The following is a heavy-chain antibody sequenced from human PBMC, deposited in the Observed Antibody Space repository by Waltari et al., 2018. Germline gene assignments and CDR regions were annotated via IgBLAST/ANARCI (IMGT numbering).Heavy chain of an antibody. J-gene: IGHJ4*02. CDR3: ARDLFYYYSSGYYDY. CDR2: IWYDGSNK. Sequence: QVQLVESGGGVVQPGRSLRLSCAASGFTFSSYGMHWVRQAPGKGLEWVAVIWYDGSNKYYADSVKGRFTISRDNSKNTLYLQMNSLGAEDTAVYYCARDLFYYYSSGYYDYLGQGTLVTGSS. D-gene: IGHD3-22*01. CDR1: GFTFSSYG. V-gene: IGHV3-33*01.